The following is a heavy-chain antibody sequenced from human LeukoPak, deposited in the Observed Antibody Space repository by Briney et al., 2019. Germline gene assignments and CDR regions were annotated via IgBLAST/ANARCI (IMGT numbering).Heavy chain of an antibody. CDR1: GGTFSSYA. V-gene: IGHV1-69*04. CDR3: ARDMGSGWYGEDFDY. CDR2: IIPILGIA. Sequence: GASVKVSCKASGGTFSSYAISWVRQAPGQGLEWMGRIIPILGIANYAQKFQGRVTITADKSTSTAYMELSSLRSEDTAVYYCARDMGSGWYGEDFDYWSQGTLVTVSS. D-gene: IGHD6-19*01. J-gene: IGHJ4*02.